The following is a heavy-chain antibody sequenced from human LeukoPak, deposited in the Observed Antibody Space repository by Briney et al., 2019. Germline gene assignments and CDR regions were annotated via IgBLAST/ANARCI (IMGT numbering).Heavy chain of an antibody. V-gene: IGHV1-46*03. Sequence: ASVKVSGKASGYTFTSYYMHWVRQAPGQGLEWMGIINPSGGSTSYAQKFQGRVTMTRDTSTSTVYMELSSLRSEDTAVYYCARDFKVTMVRGVENYYMDVWGKGTTVTVSS. J-gene: IGHJ6*03. CDR2: INPSGGST. CDR3: ARDFKVTMVRGVENYYMDV. CDR1: GYTFTSYY. D-gene: IGHD3-10*01.